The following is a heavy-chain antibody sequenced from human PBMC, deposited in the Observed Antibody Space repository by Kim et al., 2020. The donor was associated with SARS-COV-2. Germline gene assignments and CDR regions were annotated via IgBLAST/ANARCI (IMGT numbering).Heavy chain of an antibody. CDR3: ARVGGRRDSGSYPPAS. Sequence: SETLSLTCTVSGVSLSGGYYWSWIRQLPGKGLQFIGFIFYAGRTKYNPSLESRVSMSVDRSTNQFSLKVNSVTAADTAVYFCARVGGRRDSGSYPPASWG. D-gene: IGHD3-10*01. CDR2: IFYAGRT. V-gene: IGHV4-31*03. J-gene: IGHJ5*01. CDR1: GVSLSGGYY.